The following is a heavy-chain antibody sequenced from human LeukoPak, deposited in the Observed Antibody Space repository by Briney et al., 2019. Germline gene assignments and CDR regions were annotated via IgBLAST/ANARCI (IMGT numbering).Heavy chain of an antibody. CDR1: GGSISSSSYY. D-gene: IGHD3-3*01. V-gene: IGHV4-39*01. Sequence: SETLSLTCTVSGGSISSSSYYWDWIRQPQGKGLEWIGSIYYSGSTYYNPSLKSRVTISVDTSKNQFSLKLSSVTAADTAVYYCARSLRFLEWAPSDYWGQGTLVTVSS. CDR2: IYYSGST. J-gene: IGHJ4*02. CDR3: ARSLRFLEWAPSDY.